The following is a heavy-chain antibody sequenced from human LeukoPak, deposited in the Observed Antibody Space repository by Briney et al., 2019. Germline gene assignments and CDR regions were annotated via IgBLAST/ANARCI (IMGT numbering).Heavy chain of an antibody. Sequence: GGSLRLSCAASGFPFSSYSMNWVRQAPGKGLEWVSSISSGTSFIYYADSVKGRFTISRDNAKNSLYLQMNSLRAEDTAVYYCARGTTALMDVWGKGTTVTISS. CDR3: ARGTTALMDV. D-gene: IGHD2-21*02. V-gene: IGHV3-21*01. CDR1: GFPFSSYS. CDR2: ISSGTSFI. J-gene: IGHJ6*03.